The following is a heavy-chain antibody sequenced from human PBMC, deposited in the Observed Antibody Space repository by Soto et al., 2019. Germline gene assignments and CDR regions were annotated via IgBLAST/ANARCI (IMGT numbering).Heavy chain of an antibody. V-gene: IGHV1-69*06. J-gene: IGHJ4*02. CDR2: IIPIFGTA. D-gene: IGHD6-19*01. CDR3: ATSPRVIAVAGPDYFDY. Sequence: QVQLVQSGAEVKKPGSSVKVSCKASGGTFSSYAISWVRQAPGQGLEWMGGIIPIFGTANYAQKFQGRVTITADKSTSTAYMELSSLRSEDTAVYYCATSPRVIAVAGPDYFDYWGQGTLVTVSS. CDR1: GGTFSSYA.